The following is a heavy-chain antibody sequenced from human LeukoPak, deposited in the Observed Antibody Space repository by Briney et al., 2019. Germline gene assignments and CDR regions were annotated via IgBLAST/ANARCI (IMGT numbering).Heavy chain of an antibody. Sequence: GASVKVSCKASGYTFTSYYMHWVRQAPGQGLEWMGIINPSGGSTSYAQKFQGRVTMTRDMSTSTDYMELSSLRSEDTAVYYCARRRETYYYDSSGFWFDPWGQGTLVTVSS. J-gene: IGHJ5*02. V-gene: IGHV1-46*01. D-gene: IGHD3-22*01. CDR1: GYTFTSYY. CDR2: INPSGGST. CDR3: ARRRETYYYDSSGFWFDP.